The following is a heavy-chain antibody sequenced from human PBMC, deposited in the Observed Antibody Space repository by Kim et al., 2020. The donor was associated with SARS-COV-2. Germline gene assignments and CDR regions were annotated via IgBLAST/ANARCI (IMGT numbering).Heavy chain of an antibody. V-gene: IGHV3-43*01. D-gene: IGHD3-9*01. CDR3: AKGGFDWLLSDYYYYMDV. Sequence: GRFTISRDNSKNSLYLQMNSLRTEDTALYYCAKGGFDWLLSDYYYYMDVWGKGTTVTVSS. J-gene: IGHJ6*03.